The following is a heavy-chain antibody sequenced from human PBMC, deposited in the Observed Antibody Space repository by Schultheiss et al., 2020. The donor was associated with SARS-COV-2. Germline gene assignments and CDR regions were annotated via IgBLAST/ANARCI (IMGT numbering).Heavy chain of an antibody. D-gene: IGHD3-3*01. CDR1: GFTFSDYY. V-gene: IGHV3-23*01. Sequence: GGSLRLSCAASGFTFSDYYMSWIRQAPGKGLEYVSAISSNGGSTYYADSVKGRFTISRDNSKNTLYLQMNSLRAEDTALYYCAKLMGPIFGVVISPYNWFDPWGQGTLVTVSS. CDR2: ISSNGGST. J-gene: IGHJ5*02. CDR3: AKLMGPIFGVVISPYNWFDP.